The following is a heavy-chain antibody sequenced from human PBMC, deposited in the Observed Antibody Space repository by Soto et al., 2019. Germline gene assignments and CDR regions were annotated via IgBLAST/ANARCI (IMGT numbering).Heavy chain of an antibody. CDR2: INPGNGNT. Sequence: QVQFVQSGAEVKKPGASVKVSCKASGYTFTSYAMHWVRQAPGQRLEWMGWINPGNGNTKNSQKFQGRVTITRDTFASTAYMELSSLRSEDTAVYYCARGASSVTTFYFDLWGRGTLVTVSS. CDR3: ARGASSVTTFYFDL. CDR1: GYTFTSYA. V-gene: IGHV1-3*01. D-gene: IGHD4-17*01. J-gene: IGHJ2*01.